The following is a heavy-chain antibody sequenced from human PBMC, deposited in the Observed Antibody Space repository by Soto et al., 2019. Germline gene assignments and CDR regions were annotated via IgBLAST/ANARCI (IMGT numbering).Heavy chain of an antibody. Sequence: ASVKVSCKASGYTFTSYGISWVRQAPGQGLEWMGWISAYNGNTNYAQKPQGRVTMTTDTSTSTAYMELRSLRSDDTAVYYCARDHDILTGYSPGDYWGQGTLVTVSS. CDR2: ISAYNGNT. J-gene: IGHJ4*02. D-gene: IGHD3-9*01. V-gene: IGHV1-18*04. CDR1: GYTFTSYG. CDR3: ARDHDILTGYSPGDY.